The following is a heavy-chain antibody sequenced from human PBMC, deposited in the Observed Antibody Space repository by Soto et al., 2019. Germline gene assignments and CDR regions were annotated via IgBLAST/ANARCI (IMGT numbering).Heavy chain of an antibody. Sequence: QVKLQESVPGLVKHSETLSLTCTVSGGSISGGVYYWSWIGQPPGNGLEWIGYIYASGSTYYNPSLKSRFTISVDTSNNQFSLRLTSVTAADAAVYYCAREVIAVTTDWYFDLWGRGTLVTVS. V-gene: IGHV4-30-4*01. CDR3: AREVIAVTTDWYFDL. CDR2: IYASGST. J-gene: IGHJ2*01. D-gene: IGHD4-17*01. CDR1: GGSISGGVYY.